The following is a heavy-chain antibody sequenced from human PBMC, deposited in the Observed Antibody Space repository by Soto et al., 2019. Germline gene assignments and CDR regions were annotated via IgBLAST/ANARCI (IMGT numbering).Heavy chain of an antibody. CDR2: ISGSGGST. D-gene: IGHD1-26*01. CDR3: AKDVVVGATTGLGDYYYYYGMDV. CDR1: GFTFSSYA. V-gene: IGHV3-23*01. Sequence: GGSLRLSCAASGFTFSSYAMSWDRQAPGKGLEWVSAISGSGGSTYYADSVKGRFTISRDNSKNTLYLQMNSLRAEDTAVYYCAKDVVVGATTGLGDYYYYYGMDVWRQRTTVTVSS. J-gene: IGHJ6*02.